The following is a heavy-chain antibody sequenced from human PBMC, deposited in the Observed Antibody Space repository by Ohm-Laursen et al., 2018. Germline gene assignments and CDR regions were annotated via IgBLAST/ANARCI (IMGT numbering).Heavy chain of an antibody. CDR3: AHRPYYHGVFDY. J-gene: IGHJ4*02. Sequence: TQTLTLTSTFSGFSLSTSGMCVSWIRQPPGKALEWLARIDWDDDKYYSTSLKTRLTITKDTSKNQVVLTMTNMDPVDTATYYCAHRPYYHGVFDYWGQGTLVTVSS. CDR2: IDWDDDK. D-gene: IGHD3-10*01. V-gene: IGHV2-70*12. CDR1: GFSLSTSGMC.